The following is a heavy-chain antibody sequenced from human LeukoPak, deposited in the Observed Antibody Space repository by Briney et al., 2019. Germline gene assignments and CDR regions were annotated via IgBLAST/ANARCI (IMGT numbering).Heavy chain of an antibody. V-gene: IGHV4-39*01. CDR2: IYYSGST. D-gene: IGHD3-10*01. CDR1: GGSISSSSYY. J-gene: IGHJ5*02. Sequence: SETLSLTCTVSGGSISSSSYYWGWIRQPPGKGLEWIGSIYYSGSTYYNPSLKSRVTISVDTSKNQFSLKLSSVTAADTAVYYCARHRRGITMVRGSRSLNWFDPWGQGTLVTVSS. CDR3: ARHRRGITMVRGSRSLNWFDP.